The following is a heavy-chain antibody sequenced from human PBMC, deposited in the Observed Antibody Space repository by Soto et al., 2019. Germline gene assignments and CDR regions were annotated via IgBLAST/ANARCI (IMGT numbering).Heavy chain of an antibody. CDR3: ARVPEYSSLPDY. V-gene: IGHV4-34*01. J-gene: IGHJ4*02. D-gene: IGHD6-6*01. CDR2: INHSGST. Sequence: PGKGLEWIGEINHSGSTNYNPSLKSRVTISVDTSKNQFSLKLSSVTAADTAVYYCARVPEYSSLPDYWGQGTLVTVS.